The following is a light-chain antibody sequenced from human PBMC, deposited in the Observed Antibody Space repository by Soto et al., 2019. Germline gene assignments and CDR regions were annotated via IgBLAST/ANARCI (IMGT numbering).Light chain of an antibody. CDR2: DAS. V-gene: IGKV1-6*01. Sequence: AIQMTQSPSSLSASVGDSITITCRASQDIRSDLGWYQQKPGRAPKLLIYDASSLQGGVPSRFSGSGSGTDFTLTINNLQPEDFATYYCQQSYITPPITFGQGTRLEIK. CDR3: QQSYITPPIT. CDR1: QDIRSD. J-gene: IGKJ5*01.